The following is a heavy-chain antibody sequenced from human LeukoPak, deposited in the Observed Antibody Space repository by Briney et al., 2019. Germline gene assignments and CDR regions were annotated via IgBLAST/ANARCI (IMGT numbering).Heavy chain of an antibody. CDR1: GFTFSRFG. J-gene: IGHJ6*02. CDR3: ARDSQRWSLENFYAMDV. V-gene: IGHV3-30*03. Sequence: GGSLRLSCAASGFTFSRFGIHWVRQAPGKGLQWVALVSYDGSKTYYAASVKDRFTISRDNSKNTLYLQMNSLRIDDTAVYYCARDSQRWSLENFYAMDVWGQGTTVSVSS. D-gene: IGHD4-23*01. CDR2: VSYDGSKT.